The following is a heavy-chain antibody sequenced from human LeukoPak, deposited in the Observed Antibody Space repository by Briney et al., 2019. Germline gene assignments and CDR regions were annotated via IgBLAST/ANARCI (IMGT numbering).Heavy chain of an antibody. CDR1: GGTFSSYA. V-gene: IGHV1-69*13. D-gene: IGHD3-22*01. J-gene: IGHJ1*01. CDR2: IIPTFGTA. Sequence: SVKVSCKASGGTFSSYAISWVRQAPGQGLEWMGGIIPTFGTANYAQKFQGRVTITADESTSTAYMELSSLRSEDTAVYYCARASSGYYAYHLDFQHWGQGTLVTVSS. CDR3: ARASSGYYAYHLDFQH.